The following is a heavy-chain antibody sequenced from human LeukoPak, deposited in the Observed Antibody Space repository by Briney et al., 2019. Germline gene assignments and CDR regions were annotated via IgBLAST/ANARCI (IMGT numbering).Heavy chain of an antibody. CDR2: IWSDGSNK. Sequence: PGGSLRLSCEASGFTFSSYGIHWVRQAPGKGLEWVAVIWSDGSNKYYADSVKGRFTISRDNSKNSLYLHMNSLRAEDTAVYYCAREGIAAAGDYWGQGTLVTVSS. J-gene: IGHJ4*02. CDR3: AREGIAAAGDY. CDR1: GFTFSSYG. V-gene: IGHV3-33*01. D-gene: IGHD6-13*01.